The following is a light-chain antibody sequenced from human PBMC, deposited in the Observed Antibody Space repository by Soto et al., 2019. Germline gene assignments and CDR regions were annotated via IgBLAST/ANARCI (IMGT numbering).Light chain of an antibody. CDR2: DVS. J-gene: IGLJ3*02. Sequence: QSALTQPRSVSGSPGQSVTISCTGTRTDIGAYNYVSWYHHHPGKAPKLIIYDVSERPSGVPDRFSGSKSANTASLTISGLQAEDEADYYCCSYAGDYTWVFGGGTKLTVL. CDR1: RTDIGAYNY. V-gene: IGLV2-11*01. CDR3: CSYAGDYTWV.